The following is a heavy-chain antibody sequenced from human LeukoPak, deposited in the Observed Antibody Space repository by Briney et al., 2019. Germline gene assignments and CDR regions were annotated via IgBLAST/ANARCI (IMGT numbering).Heavy chain of an antibody. CDR3: ARDLYDFWSGYYQSDY. V-gene: IGHV1/OR15-1*02. D-gene: IGHD3-3*01. CDR2: INPNSGGT. J-gene: IGHJ4*02. Sequence: ASVKVSCKASGYIFTDYYMHWVRQAPGQELGWMGRINPNSGGTNYAQKFQGRVTMTRDTSISTAYTELSSLRSEDTATYYCARDLYDFWSGYYQSDYWGQGTLVAVSS. CDR1: GYIFTDYY.